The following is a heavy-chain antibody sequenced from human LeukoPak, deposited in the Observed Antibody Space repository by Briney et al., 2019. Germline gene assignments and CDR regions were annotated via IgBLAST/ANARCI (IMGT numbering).Heavy chain of an antibody. Sequence: GGSLRLSCVGSEFTFTSYAMNWVRQAPGQGLEWMGWINTNTGNPTYAQGFTGRFVFSLDTSVSTAYLQISSLKAEDTAVYYCARGGAAAGNEPFDYWGQGTLVTVSS. CDR1: EFTFTSYA. J-gene: IGHJ4*02. D-gene: IGHD6-13*01. V-gene: IGHV7-4-1*02. CDR3: ARGGAAAGNEPFDY. CDR2: INTNTGNP.